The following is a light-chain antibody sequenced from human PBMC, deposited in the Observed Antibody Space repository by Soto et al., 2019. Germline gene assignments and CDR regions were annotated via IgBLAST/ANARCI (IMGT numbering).Light chain of an antibody. CDR3: QQSYSTPYT. V-gene: IGKV1-39*01. CDR2: SAS. Sequence: DIQMTQSPSSLSASVGDRVTITCRASQSIRSYLNWYQQKPGKAPNLLIYSASSLQSGVPSRFSGSGSGTDCTLPISNLQPEDFAIYHCQQSYSTPYTFGQGTKLEIK. J-gene: IGKJ2*01. CDR1: QSIRSY.